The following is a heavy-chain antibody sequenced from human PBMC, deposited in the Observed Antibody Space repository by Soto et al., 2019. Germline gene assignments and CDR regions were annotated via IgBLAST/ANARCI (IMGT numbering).Heavy chain of an antibody. V-gene: IGHV1-18*01. CDR1: GYTFTSYG. D-gene: IGHD5-18*01. CDR3: ARSRSYGYPPKYYFDY. Sequence: ASVKVSCKASGYTFTSYGISWVRQAPGQGLEWMGWISAYNGNTNYAQKLQGRVTMTTDTSTSTAYMELSSLRSEDTAVYYCARSRSYGYPPKYYFDYWGQGTLVTVSS. CDR2: ISAYNGNT. J-gene: IGHJ4*02.